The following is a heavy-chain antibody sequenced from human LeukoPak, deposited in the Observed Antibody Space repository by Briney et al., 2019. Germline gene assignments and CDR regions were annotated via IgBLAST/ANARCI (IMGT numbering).Heavy chain of an antibody. CDR1: GFTFSNYY. J-gene: IGHJ6*02. D-gene: IGHD6-13*01. CDR3: AKAASSSWPSYYYGMDV. V-gene: IGHV3-23*01. CDR2: ISGSGDSA. Sequence: GGSLRLSCAASGFTFSNYYMSWVRQAPGKGLEWVSAISGSGDSAFYVDSVKGRFTISRDNSKNMLYLQMNSLRAEDTAVYFCAKAASSSWPSYYYGMDVWGQGTTVTVSS.